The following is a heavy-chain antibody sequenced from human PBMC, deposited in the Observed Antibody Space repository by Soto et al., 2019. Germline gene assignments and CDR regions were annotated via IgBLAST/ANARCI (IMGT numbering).Heavy chain of an antibody. CDR2: ISAYNGNT. CDR1: GYTFTSYG. J-gene: IGHJ4*02. CDR3: ARGLVQWLVSDY. V-gene: IGHV1-18*01. Sequence: QVQLVQSGAEVKKPGASVKVSCKASGYTFTSYGISWVRQAPGQGLEWMGWISAYNGNTNYAQKRQGRGTMTTDIATSTDYMELRSLRSDDTAVYYCARGLVQWLVSDYWGQGTLVTVSS. D-gene: IGHD6-19*01.